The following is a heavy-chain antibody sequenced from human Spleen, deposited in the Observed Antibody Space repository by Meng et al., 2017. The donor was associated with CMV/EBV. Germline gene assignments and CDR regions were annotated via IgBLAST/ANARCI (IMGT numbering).Heavy chain of an antibody. V-gene: IGHV1-18*01. CDR3: ARAVISGYSSSWYEVAFFDY. CDR1: FSGYD. Sequence: FSGYDISWVRQAPGQGLEWMEWISGCSGYTRYAQKVQGRVTMTTDTSTTTTNMEPRSLRSDDSAVYYCARAVISGYSSSWYEVAFFDYWGQGTLVTVSS. D-gene: IGHD6-13*01. J-gene: IGHJ4*02. CDR2: ISGCSGYT.